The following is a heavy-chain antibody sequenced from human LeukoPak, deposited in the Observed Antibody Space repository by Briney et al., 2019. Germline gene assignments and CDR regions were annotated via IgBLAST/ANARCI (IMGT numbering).Heavy chain of an antibody. CDR2: ISDSSRYI. CDR1: GFTFSSYS. V-gene: IGHV3-21*01. CDR3: ARETSGGSYYDL. J-gene: IGHJ2*01. Sequence: PGGSLRLSCAASGFTFSSYSMNWVRQAPGKGLEWVSSISDSSRYIFYADSVKGRFTISRDTSKSTLYLQMDRLRSNDTAVYFCARETSGGSYYDLWGRGTLVTVSS. D-gene: IGHD1-26*01.